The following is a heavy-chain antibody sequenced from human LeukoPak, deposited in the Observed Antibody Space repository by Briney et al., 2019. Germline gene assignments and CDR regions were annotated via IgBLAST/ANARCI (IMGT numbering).Heavy chain of an antibody. Sequence: KPSQTLSLTCTVSGGSISSGSYYWSWIRQPAGKGLEWIGRIYTSGSTNYNPSLKSRVTMSVDTSKNQFSLKLSSVTAADTAVYYCARVGQGRGDYYFDYWGQGTLVTVSS. D-gene: IGHD4-17*01. J-gene: IGHJ4*02. CDR2: IYTSGST. V-gene: IGHV4-61*02. CDR1: GGSISSGSYY. CDR3: ARVGQGRGDYYFDY.